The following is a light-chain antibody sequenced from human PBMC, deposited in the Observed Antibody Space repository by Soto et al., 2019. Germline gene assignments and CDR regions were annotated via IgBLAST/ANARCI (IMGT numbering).Light chain of an antibody. CDR2: GAS. CDR1: QSVSSSY. Sequence: EIVLTHSPGTLSLSPGERATLSCRASQSVSSSYLAWYQQKPGQAPRLLIYGASSRATGIPDRFSGSGSGTDFTLTISRLEPEDFAVYSCQQYGSSPRTFGQGTKVDIK. CDR3: QQYGSSPRT. J-gene: IGKJ1*01. V-gene: IGKV3-20*01.